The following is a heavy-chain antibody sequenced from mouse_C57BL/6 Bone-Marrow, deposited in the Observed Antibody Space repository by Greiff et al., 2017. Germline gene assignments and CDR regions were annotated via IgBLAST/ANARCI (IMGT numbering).Heavy chain of an antibody. Sequence: EVQLVESGPGLVKPSQSLSLTCSVTGYSITSGYYWNWIRQFPGNKLEWMGYISYDGSNNYNPSLKNRISITRDTSKNQVLLKLNSVTTEDTAIDYCAKSRPLYYYGSSLDYWGQGTTLTVSS. D-gene: IGHD1-1*01. J-gene: IGHJ2*01. CDR1: GYSITSGYY. V-gene: IGHV3-6*01. CDR3: AKSRPLYYYGSSLDY. CDR2: ISYDGSN.